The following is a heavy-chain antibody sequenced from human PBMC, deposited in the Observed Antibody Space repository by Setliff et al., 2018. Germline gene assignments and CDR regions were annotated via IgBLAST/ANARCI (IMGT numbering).Heavy chain of an antibody. D-gene: IGHD1-26*01. CDR2: IYHSGSA. J-gene: IGHJ3*01. V-gene: IGHV4-30-4*08. CDR3: AREVGTSTSSDAFDV. Sequence: SETLSLTCTVSGDSISSGDYFWSRIRQPPGKGLEWIAYIYHSGSAYYNPSLKSRVTMSVDTSKNQFSLHLTSVTAADTAVYYCAREVGTSTSSDAFDVWGQGMMVTVSS. CDR1: GDSISSGDYF.